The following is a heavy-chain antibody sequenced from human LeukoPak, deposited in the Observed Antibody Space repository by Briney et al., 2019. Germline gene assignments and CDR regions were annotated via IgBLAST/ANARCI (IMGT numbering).Heavy chain of an antibody. CDR3: ARGLAYCGGDCYAPDY. J-gene: IGHJ4*02. Sequence: GASVKVSCKASGYTFTSYDINWVRQATGQGLEWMGGIIPIFGTANYAQKFQGRVTITTDESTSTAYMELSSLRSEDTAVYYCARGLAYCGGDCYAPDYWGQGTLVTVSS. V-gene: IGHV1-69*05. CDR2: IIPIFGTA. CDR1: GYTFTSYD. D-gene: IGHD2-21*02.